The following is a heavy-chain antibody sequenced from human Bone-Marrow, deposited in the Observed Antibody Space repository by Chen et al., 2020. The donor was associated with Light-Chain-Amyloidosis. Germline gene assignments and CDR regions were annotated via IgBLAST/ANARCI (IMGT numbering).Heavy chain of an antibody. CDR1: GDSLTHLA. CDR3: ATDVDVGDYYETGFNY. CDR2: FDPEDEEM. Sequence: QVQLVQSGAEVKRPGASVKVSCKVSGDSLTHLALHWVRQAPGKGLEWVGGFDPEDEEMMYGQKFQGRVRMIEDTSTETAYMELTSLTSEDTAIYYCATDVDVGDYYETGFNYWGQGTLVTVSS. V-gene: IGHV1-24*01. D-gene: IGHD3-22*01. J-gene: IGHJ4*02.